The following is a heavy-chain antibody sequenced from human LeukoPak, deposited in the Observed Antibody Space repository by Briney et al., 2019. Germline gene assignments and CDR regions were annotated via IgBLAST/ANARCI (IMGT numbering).Heavy chain of an antibody. D-gene: IGHD6-25*01. V-gene: IGHV3-53*05. Sequence: PGGSLRLSCTVSGFTVSGNSMSWVRQAPGKGLEWVSFIYSGGNTHYSDSVKGRFTISRDNSKNTLYLQMGSLRAEDMAVYYCARAAYYYYYYMDVWGKGTTVTISS. CDR1: GFTVSGNS. J-gene: IGHJ6*03. CDR3: ARAAYYYYYYMDV. CDR2: IYSGGNT.